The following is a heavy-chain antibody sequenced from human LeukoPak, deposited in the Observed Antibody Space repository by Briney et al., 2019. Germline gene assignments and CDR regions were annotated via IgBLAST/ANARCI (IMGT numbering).Heavy chain of an antibody. CDR2: IYHSGST. Sequence: PSETLSLTCAVSGGSISSSNWWSWVRQPPGKGLEWIGEIYHSGSTNYNPSLKSRVTISVDTSKNQFSLKLSSVTAADTAVYYCATGPGDGYNSEAFDIWGQGTMVTVSS. CDR3: ATGPGDGYNSEAFDI. CDR1: GGSISSSNW. V-gene: IGHV4-4*02. D-gene: IGHD5-24*01. J-gene: IGHJ3*02.